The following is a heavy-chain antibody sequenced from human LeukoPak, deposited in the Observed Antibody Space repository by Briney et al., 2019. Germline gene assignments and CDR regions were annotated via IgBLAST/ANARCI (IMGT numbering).Heavy chain of an antibody. V-gene: IGHV4-59*01. J-gene: IGHJ3*02. Sequence: PSETLSLTCTVSGGSISSYYWSWIRQPPGKGLEWIGYLFNNGSTNYNPSLKSRVALSVGTSKNQFSLKLSSVTAADTAVYYCARNKVVVTHDPFDIWGQGTMVTVSS. D-gene: IGHD2-21*02. CDR2: LFNNGST. CDR1: GGSISSYY. CDR3: ARNKVVVTHDPFDI.